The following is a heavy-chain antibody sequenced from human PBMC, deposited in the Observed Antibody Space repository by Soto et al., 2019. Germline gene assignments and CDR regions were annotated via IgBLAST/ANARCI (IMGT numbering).Heavy chain of an antibody. Sequence: EVQLVESGGGLVKRGGSLRLSCAASGFTFSSYSMNWVRQAPGKGLEWVSSLSSSSSYIYYADSVKGRFTISRDNAKNSLYLQMNSMRAEDTAVYYCARTATGAGGRDYWGQGTLVTVSS. CDR3: ARTATGAGGRDY. D-gene: IGHD4-17*01. CDR1: GFTFSSYS. V-gene: IGHV3-21*01. J-gene: IGHJ4*02. CDR2: LSSSSSYI.